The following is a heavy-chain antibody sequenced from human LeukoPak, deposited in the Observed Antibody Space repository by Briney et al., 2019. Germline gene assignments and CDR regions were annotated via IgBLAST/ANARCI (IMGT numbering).Heavy chain of an antibody. Sequence: SETLSLTCTVSGGSVTSYYWSWIRQPPGKGLEWIGYIYYSASSNYNPSLNSRVTISVDTSKNQFSLKLSSVTAADTAVYYCARGPGRSWYLKDYWGQGTLVTVSS. D-gene: IGHD6-13*01. V-gene: IGHV4-59*02. CDR2: IYYSASS. J-gene: IGHJ4*02. CDR1: GGSVTSYY. CDR3: ARGPGRSWYLKDY.